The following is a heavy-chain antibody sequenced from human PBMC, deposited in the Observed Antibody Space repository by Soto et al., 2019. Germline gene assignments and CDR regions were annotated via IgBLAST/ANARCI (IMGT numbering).Heavy chain of an antibody. D-gene: IGHD6-25*01. V-gene: IGHV3-30*18. CDR1: GFTFSTFA. CDR2: ISSDGSNK. J-gene: IGHJ4*02. CDR3: AKNLAPRFYSSGLDY. Sequence: QVQLVESGGGVVQPGRSLRLSCAASGFTFSTFAMHWVRQAPGKGLEWVAVISSDGSNKYYADSVKGRFTISRDNSKNTLYLKMNSLRAEDTAVFYCAKNLAPRFYSSGLDYWGQGTLVTVSS.